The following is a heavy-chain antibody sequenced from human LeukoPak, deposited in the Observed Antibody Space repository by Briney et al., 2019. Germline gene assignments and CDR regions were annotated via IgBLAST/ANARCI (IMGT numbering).Heavy chain of an antibody. CDR2: IYPGDSDI. Sequence: GESLKISCKGSGYSFTSYWIGWVRQMPGKGLEWMGSIYPGDSDIRYSPSSQGQVTISADKSISTAYLQWGSLKASDTAMYYCARGGSSWSLDYWGQGTLVTVSS. CDR3: ARGGSSWSLDY. CDR1: GYSFTSYW. D-gene: IGHD2-15*01. V-gene: IGHV5-51*01. J-gene: IGHJ4*02.